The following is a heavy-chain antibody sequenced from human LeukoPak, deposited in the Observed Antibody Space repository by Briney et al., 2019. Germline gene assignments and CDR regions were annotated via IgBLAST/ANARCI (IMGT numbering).Heavy chain of an antibody. CDR1: GGSISSYY. CDR2: IYYSGSI. J-gene: IGHJ3*02. Sequence: PSETLSLTCTVSGGSISSYYWSWIRQPPGRGLEWIGYIYYSGSINYNPSLKSRVTISVDTSKNQFSLKLSSVTAADTAVYYCARGKLGMGAFDIWGQGTMVTVSS. D-gene: IGHD7-27*01. V-gene: IGHV4-59*01. CDR3: ARGKLGMGAFDI.